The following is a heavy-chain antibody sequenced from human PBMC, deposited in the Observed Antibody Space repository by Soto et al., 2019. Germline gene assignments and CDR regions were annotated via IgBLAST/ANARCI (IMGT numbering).Heavy chain of an antibody. Sequence: QLQLQESGPGLVKPSETLSLTCTVSGGSISSSSYYWGWIRQPLGKGLEWIGSIYYSGSTYYNPSLKSRVTISVDTSKNQFSLKLSSVTAADTAVYYCARHVGWNDVLNYFDYWGQGTLVTVSS. CDR1: GGSISSSSYY. D-gene: IGHD1-1*01. CDR2: IYYSGST. J-gene: IGHJ4*02. CDR3: ARHVGWNDVLNYFDY. V-gene: IGHV4-39*01.